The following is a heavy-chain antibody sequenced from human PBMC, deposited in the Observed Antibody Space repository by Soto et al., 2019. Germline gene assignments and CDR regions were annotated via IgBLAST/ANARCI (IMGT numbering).Heavy chain of an antibody. CDR1: GYSFTSYW. J-gene: IGHJ6*02. V-gene: IGHV5-10-1*01. CDR3: ARGEVVVVPADIQEYYYGMDV. D-gene: IGHD2-2*01. CDR2: IDPSDSYT. Sequence: PGESLKISCKGSGYSFTSYWISWVRQMPGKGLEWMGRIDPSDSYTNYSPSFQGHVTISADKSISTAYLQWSSLKASDTAMYYCARGEVVVVPADIQEYYYGMDVWGQGTTVTVSS.